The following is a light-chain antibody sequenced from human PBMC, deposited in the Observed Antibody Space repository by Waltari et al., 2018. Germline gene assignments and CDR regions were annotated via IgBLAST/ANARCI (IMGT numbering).Light chain of an antibody. Sequence: DIQMTQSPSSLSASVGDRVTIQCRASQDSISSLDWYQQKPGKAPELLIYAASSFQSGVPSRFSGSGSGTDFTLTISSLQPEDFATYYCQQAYSFPLTFGGGTKVEIK. CDR2: AAS. CDR1: QDSISS. CDR3: QQAYSFPLT. J-gene: IGKJ4*01. V-gene: IGKV1-12*01.